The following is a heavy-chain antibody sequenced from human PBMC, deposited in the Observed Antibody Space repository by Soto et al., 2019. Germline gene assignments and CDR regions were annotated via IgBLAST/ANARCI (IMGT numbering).Heavy chain of an antibody. Sequence: EVQLVESGGGLVQPGGSLRLSCAASGSTFSSYAMHWVRQAPGKGLEFVSAISPDGGNTYYANSVKGRFTISRDNSKSTLYLQMGSLRAEDLAIYYCARGQTWAHFDYWGQGILVTVSS. J-gene: IGHJ4*02. V-gene: IGHV3-64*01. CDR1: GSTFSSYA. CDR2: ISPDGGNT. CDR3: ARGQTWAHFDY. D-gene: IGHD1-26*01.